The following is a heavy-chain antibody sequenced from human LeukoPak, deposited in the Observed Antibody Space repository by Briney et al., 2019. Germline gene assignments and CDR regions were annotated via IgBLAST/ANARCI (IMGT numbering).Heavy chain of an antibody. V-gene: IGHV3-33*01. Sequence: PGGSLRLSCAASGFIFSNYGMHWVRQAPGKGLEWVSVIWHEASNTYYADSVKGRFTTSRDDSKNTLFLQMNSLRGEDTAVYYCATDTNLYGGPRASGGCDFWGQGTLVTVSS. CDR1: GFIFSNYG. J-gene: IGHJ4*02. D-gene: IGHD4-23*01. CDR3: ATDTNLYGGPRASGGCDF. CDR2: IWHEASNT.